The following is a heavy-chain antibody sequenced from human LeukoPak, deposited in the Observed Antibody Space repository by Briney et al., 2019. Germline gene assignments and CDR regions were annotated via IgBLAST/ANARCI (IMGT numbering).Heavy chain of an antibody. CDR1: GLTVSSNY. Sequence: GGSLRLSCAASGLTVSSNYMSWVRQAPGKGLEWVSVIYSGGNTYYADSVKGRFTISRDNSKNTLYLQMNSLRAEDTAVYYCARLKLRNAFDIRGQGTMVTVSS. J-gene: IGHJ3*02. CDR2: IYSGGNT. V-gene: IGHV3-53*01. CDR3: ARLKLRNAFDI. D-gene: IGHD7-27*01.